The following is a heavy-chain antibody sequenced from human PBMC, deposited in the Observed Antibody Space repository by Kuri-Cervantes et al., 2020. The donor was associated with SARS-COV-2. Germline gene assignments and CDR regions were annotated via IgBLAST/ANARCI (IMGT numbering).Heavy chain of an antibody. CDR1: GFTFSSYA. V-gene: IGHV3-30*04. CDR2: ISYDGSNK. CDR3: ARVRGDSGYVDY. D-gene: IGHD1-26*01. J-gene: IGHJ4*02. Sequence: GGSLRLSCAASGFTFSSYAMHWVRQAPGKGLEWVAVISYDGSNKYYADSVKGRFTISRDNSKNTLYLQMNSLRAEDTAVYYCARVRGDSGYVDYWGQGTLVTVSS.